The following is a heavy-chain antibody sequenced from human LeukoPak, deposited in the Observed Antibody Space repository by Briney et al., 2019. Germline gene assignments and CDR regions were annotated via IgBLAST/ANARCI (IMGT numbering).Heavy chain of an antibody. CDR3: ARAGPNLDIMNDY. CDR2: IRTDNGDT. Sequence: GASVKVSCKTSGYTLTKYGISWVRQAPGQGLEWLGWIRTDNGDTKYVEKFQDRVTMTTDTSASTAYMDLRSLGSDDTAVYYCARAGPNLDIMNDYWGQGTLVSVSS. D-gene: IGHD3-9*01. V-gene: IGHV1-18*01. CDR1: GYTLTKYG. J-gene: IGHJ4*02.